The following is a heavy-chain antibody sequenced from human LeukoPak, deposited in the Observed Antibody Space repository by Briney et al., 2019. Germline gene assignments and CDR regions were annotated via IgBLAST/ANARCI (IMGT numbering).Heavy chain of an antibody. J-gene: IGHJ4*02. CDR3: AREDYDFWSGLSAIGY. V-gene: IGHV4-38-2*02. CDR2: IYHSGST. Sequence: SETLSLTCTVSGYSISSGYYWGWIRQPPGKGLEWIGSIYHSGSTYYNPSLKSRVTISVDTSKNQFSLKLSSVTAADTAVYYCAREDYDFWSGLSAIGYWGQGTLVTVSS. D-gene: IGHD3-3*01. CDR1: GYSISSGYY.